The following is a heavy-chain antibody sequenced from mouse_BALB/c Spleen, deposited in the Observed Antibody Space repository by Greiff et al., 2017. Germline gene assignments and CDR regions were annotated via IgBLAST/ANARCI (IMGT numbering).Heavy chain of an antibody. CDR2: IYPGDGDT. D-gene: IGHD4-1*01. CDR1: GYAFSSYW. J-gene: IGHJ4*01. V-gene: IGHV1-80*01. Sequence: VQLQQSGAELVRPGSSVKISCKASGYAFSSYWMNWVKQRPGQGLEWIGQIYPGDGDTNYNGKFKGKATLTADKSSSTAYMQLSSLTSEDSAVYYCGRDWDVPFYAMDYWGQGTSVTVSS. CDR3: GRDWDVPFYAMDY.